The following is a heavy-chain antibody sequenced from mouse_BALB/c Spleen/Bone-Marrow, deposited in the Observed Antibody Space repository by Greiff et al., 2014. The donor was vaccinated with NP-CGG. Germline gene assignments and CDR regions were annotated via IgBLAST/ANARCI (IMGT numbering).Heavy chain of an antibody. Sequence: VKLVQSGGGLVQPGGSLKLSCAASGFDFSRYWMSWVRQAPGKGLEWIGEINPDSSTIIYTPSLKDKFIISRDNAKNTLYLQVSKVRSEDTALDYCVRLGSYGRFAYWGQGTLVTVSA. CDR2: INPDSSTI. J-gene: IGHJ3*01. D-gene: IGHD1-2*01. CDR3: VRLGSYGRFAY. V-gene: IGHV4-1*02. CDR1: GFDFSRYW.